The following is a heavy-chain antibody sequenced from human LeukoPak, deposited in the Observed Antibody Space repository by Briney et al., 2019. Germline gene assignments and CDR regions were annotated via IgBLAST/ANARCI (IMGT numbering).Heavy chain of an antibody. V-gene: IGHV3-48*03. Sequence: GGSLRLSCAASGFTFSSYEMNWVRQAPGKGLEWVSYISSSGSTIYYADSVKGRFTISRDNAKNSLYLQMNSLRAEDTAVYYCARIDYGATWNWFDPWGQGTLVTVSS. J-gene: IGHJ5*02. CDR3: ARIDYGATWNWFDP. CDR2: ISSSGSTI. D-gene: IGHD4-17*01. CDR1: GFTFSSYE.